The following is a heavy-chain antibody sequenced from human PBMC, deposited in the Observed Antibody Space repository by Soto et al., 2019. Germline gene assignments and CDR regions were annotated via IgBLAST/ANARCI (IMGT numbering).Heavy chain of an antibody. CDR1: GFTFRTYA. D-gene: IGHD1-26*01. V-gene: IGHV3-23*01. CDR2: ISGSGSKT. CDR3: ARDSSQGYYALFYLHAY. Sequence: GEALRLSCVASGFTFRTYAMSWVRQAPGKGLEWVSSISGSGSKTYYADSVKGRFTISRDDAKSTLYLQMNSRGAEDTAVYYCARDSSQGYYALFYLHAYWGRGAPVT. J-gene: IGHJ4*02.